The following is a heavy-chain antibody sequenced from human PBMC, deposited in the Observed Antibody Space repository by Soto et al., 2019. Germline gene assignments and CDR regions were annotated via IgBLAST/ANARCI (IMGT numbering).Heavy chain of an antibody. Sequence: GGSLRLSCAASGFTFGTYAMHWVRQAPGKGLEWVAVIYYDGSNRYYGDAVKGRFTISRDNSKSTLYLQMSSLRAEDTAVYYCARDLDSSGWSPYYFDYWGQGTLVTVS. V-gene: IGHV3-30*12. CDR1: GFTFGTYA. D-gene: IGHD6-19*01. J-gene: IGHJ4*02. CDR2: IYYDGSNR. CDR3: ARDLDSSGWSPYYFDY.